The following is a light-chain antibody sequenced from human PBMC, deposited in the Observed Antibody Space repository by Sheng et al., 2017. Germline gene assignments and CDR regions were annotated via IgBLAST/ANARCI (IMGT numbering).Light chain of an antibody. CDR2: DDN. V-gene: IGLV3-21*03. J-gene: IGLJ3*02. CDR3: QVWDSTTDHVV. Sequence: SYVLTQPPSLSVAPGKTARITCGGDSIGNKNVHWYQQKPGQAPVLIIYDDNDRPSGIPERFSGSNSGNTATLTISGVEAGDEADYSCQVWDSTTDHVVFGGGTKVTVL. CDR1: SIGNKN.